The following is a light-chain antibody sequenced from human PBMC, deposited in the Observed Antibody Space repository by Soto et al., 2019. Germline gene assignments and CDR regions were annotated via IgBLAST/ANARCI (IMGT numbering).Light chain of an antibody. CDR3: QQRGNWPLT. CDR1: QSVSSY. V-gene: IGKV3-11*01. J-gene: IGKJ5*01. Sequence: EIVLTQSPATLSLSPGERATLSCRASQSVSSYLAWYQQKPGQAPRLLIYDASNRATGIPARFGGSGSGTDFTLTISSLGPEDFAVYYCQQRGNWPLTFGQGTRLEIK. CDR2: DAS.